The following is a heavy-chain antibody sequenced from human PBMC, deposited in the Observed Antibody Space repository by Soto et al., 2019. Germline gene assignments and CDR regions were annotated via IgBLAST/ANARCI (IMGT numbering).Heavy chain of an antibody. CDR1: GGTFSSYA. Sequence: QVQLVQSGAEVKKPGSSVKVSCKASGGTFSSYAISWVRQAPGQGLEWMGGIIPIFGTANYAQKFQGRVTITADESTSTAYMELSSLRSEDTAVYYCAGEGGYCSGGSCYPYGYYWGQGTLVTVSS. J-gene: IGHJ4*02. D-gene: IGHD2-15*01. CDR3: AGEGGYCSGGSCYPYGYY. CDR2: IIPIFGTA. V-gene: IGHV1-69*01.